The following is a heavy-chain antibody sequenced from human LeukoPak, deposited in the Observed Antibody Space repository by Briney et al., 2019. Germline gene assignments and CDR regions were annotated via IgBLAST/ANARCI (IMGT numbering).Heavy chain of an antibody. CDR3: ASGPLIVGATDFDY. CDR2: ISAYNGNT. Sequence: GASVKVSCRASGYTFTNYAMNWVRQAPGQGLEWMGWISAYNGNTNYAQKLQGRVTMTTDTSTSTAYMELRSLRSDDTAVYYCASGPLIVGATDFDYWGQGTLVTVSS. V-gene: IGHV1-18*01. CDR1: GYTFTNYA. D-gene: IGHD1-26*01. J-gene: IGHJ4*02.